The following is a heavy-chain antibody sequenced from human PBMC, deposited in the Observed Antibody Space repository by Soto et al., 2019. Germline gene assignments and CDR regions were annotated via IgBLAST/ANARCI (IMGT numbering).Heavy chain of an antibody. V-gene: IGHV4-39*01. D-gene: IGHD4-17*01. CDR3: ARQSPYGGWT. Sequence: QLQLQESGPGLVKPSETLSLTCTVSGGSISISSYYWGWIRQPPGKGLGWIGSIYYSGSTYYNPSLKSRVTISVDTSKNQFSLKLSSVTAADTSVYYCARQSPYGGWTWGQGTLVTVSS. CDR2: IYYSGST. CDR1: GGSISISSYY. J-gene: IGHJ5*02.